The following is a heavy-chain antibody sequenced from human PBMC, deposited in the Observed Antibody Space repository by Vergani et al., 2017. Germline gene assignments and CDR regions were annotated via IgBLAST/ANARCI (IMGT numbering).Heavy chain of an antibody. CDR3: ARGGRGRYFGWSLGYYYGMDV. CDR2: IIPILGIA. CDR1: GGTFSSYA. V-gene: IGHV1-69*04. Sequence: QVQLVQSGAEVKKPGSSVKVSCKASGGTFSSYAISWVRQAPGQGLEWMGRIIPILGIANYAQKFQGRVTITADKSTSTAYMELSSLRSEDTAVYYCARGGRGRYFGWSLGYYYGMDVWGQGTTVTVSS. D-gene: IGHD3-9*01. J-gene: IGHJ6*02.